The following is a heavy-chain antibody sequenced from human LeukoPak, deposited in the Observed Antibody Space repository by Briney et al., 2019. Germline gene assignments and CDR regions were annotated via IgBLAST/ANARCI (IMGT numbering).Heavy chain of an antibody. CDR3: ARVQNSYHYDSSGYVYY. V-gene: IGHV3-30-3*01. D-gene: IGHD3-22*01. J-gene: IGHJ4*02. Sequence: GGSLRLSCAASGFSFSSYAMNWVRQAPGKGLEWVAVISYDGSKKYYADSVKGRFTISRDNSKNTLYLQMNSLRAEDTAVYYCARVQNSYHYDSSGYVYYWGQGTLVTVSS. CDR2: ISYDGSKK. CDR1: GFSFSSYA.